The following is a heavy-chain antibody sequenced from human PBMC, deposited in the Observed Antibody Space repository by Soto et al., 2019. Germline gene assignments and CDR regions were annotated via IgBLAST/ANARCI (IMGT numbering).Heavy chain of an antibody. CDR1: GFSLSTSGVG. Sequence: QITLKESGPTLVKPTQTLTLTCTFSGFSLSTSGVGVGWIRQPPGKALEWLALIYWDDDKRYSPSLKSRLTITKDTSKTQVVLTMTNMDPVDTATYYCAHRLHTVTTYLANWFDPWGQGTLVTVSS. CDR3: AHRLHTVTTYLANWFDP. D-gene: IGHD4-17*01. V-gene: IGHV2-5*02. J-gene: IGHJ5*02. CDR2: IYWDDDK.